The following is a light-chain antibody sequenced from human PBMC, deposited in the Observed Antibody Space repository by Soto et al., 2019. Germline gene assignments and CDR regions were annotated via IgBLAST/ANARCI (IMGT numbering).Light chain of an antibody. CDR3: SSYTSSSTQYV. J-gene: IGLJ1*01. V-gene: IGLV2-14*01. Sequence: QPVLTQPASVSGSPGQSITISCTGTSSDVGGYNYVSWYQQLPGKAPKLMIYEVSNRPSGVSNRFSGSKSGNTASLTISGLQAEDEADYYCSSYTSSSTQYVFGTGTKLTVL. CDR2: EVS. CDR1: SSDVGGYNY.